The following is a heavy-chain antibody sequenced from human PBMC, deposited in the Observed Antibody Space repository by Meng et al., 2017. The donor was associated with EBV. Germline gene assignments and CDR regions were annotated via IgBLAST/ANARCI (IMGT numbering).Heavy chain of an antibody. Sequence: GFEVRKPGSCGKVSCRTSGGTFRSDAVSWVRQAPGQGLEWMGGLIPMSGAPHYAQKFQDRVTIIADESTSTHSMELNNLRFEDTAMYYCASESGRGFTPDYWGQGTLVTVSS. V-gene: IGHV1-69*01. CDR2: LIPMSGAP. CDR1: GGTFRSDA. CDR3: ASESGRGFTPDY. D-gene: IGHD3-10*01. J-gene: IGHJ4*02.